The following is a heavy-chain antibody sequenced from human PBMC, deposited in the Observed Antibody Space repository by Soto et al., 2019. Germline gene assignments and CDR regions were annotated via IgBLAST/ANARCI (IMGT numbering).Heavy chain of an antibody. V-gene: IGHV1-46*01. D-gene: IGHD2-15*01. CDR2: INPSGGTT. J-gene: IGHJ4*02. CDR3: ARVRGGGSEYFFDY. CDR1: GYPFTSHD. Sequence: SWKVCCKASGYPFTSHDVHWVRHAPGQGLEWMAIINPSGGTTYYVQKFEGRVTLTTDTSTSTVHMELSSLRSDDTAVYYCARVRGGGSEYFFDYWGQGTLVTVSS.